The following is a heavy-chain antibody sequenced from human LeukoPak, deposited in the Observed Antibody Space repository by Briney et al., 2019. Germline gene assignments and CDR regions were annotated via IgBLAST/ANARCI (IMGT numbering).Heavy chain of an antibody. CDR3: ARSGYRPYFDY. CDR2: IYNSGST. Sequence: SETLSLTCTVSGVSISSYHWTWIRQPPGEGLEWIGHIYNSGSTNYNPSLRGRVTISLDTSKNQVSLKLSSVTAADTAVYYCARSGYRPYFDYWGQGTLVTVSS. J-gene: IGHJ4*02. V-gene: IGHV4-59*01. D-gene: IGHD6-13*01. CDR1: GVSISSYH.